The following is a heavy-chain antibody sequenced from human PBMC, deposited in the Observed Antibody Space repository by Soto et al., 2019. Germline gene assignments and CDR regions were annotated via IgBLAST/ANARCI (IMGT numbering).Heavy chain of an antibody. CDR3: ARVPGP. Sequence: QLQLHESGSGLVKPSQTLSLTCAVSGGSISSGGYSWSWIRQPPGKGLEWIGYIYHSGSTYYNPSRKSRVTTAVDRSKNQFSLTLSSVTAADTAVYYCARVPGPWGQGTLVTVSS. J-gene: IGHJ5*02. D-gene: IGHD3-10*01. V-gene: IGHV4-30-2*01. CDR1: GGSISSGGYS. CDR2: IYHSGST.